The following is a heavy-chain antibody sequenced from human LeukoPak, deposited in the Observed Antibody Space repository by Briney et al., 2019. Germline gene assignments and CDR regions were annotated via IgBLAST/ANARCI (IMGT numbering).Heavy chain of an antibody. D-gene: IGHD6-19*01. J-gene: IGHJ3*02. CDR1: GGSFSGYY. CDR3: ARGLAVAGPIDAFDI. V-gene: IGHV4-34*01. Sequence: SETLSLTCAVYGGSFSGYYWSWIRQPPGKVLEWIGEINHSGSTNYNPSLKSRVTISVDTSKNQFSLKLSSVTAADTAVYYCARGLAVAGPIDAFDIWGQGTMVTVSS. CDR2: INHSGST.